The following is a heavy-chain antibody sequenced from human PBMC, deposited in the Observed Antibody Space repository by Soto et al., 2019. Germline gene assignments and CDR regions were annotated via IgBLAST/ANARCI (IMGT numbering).Heavy chain of an antibody. D-gene: IGHD2-15*01. CDR1: GFTFSTYN. J-gene: IGHJ4*02. CDR3: ARALRYCSGGICYPPPYYFDY. Sequence: EVQLVESGGGLVKPGGSLRVSCAASGFTFSTYNMNWVRQAPGKGLEWVSSISSTSSFIYYADSVKGRFTISRDNAKNSLLLHMNSLRAEDTAVYYCARALRYCSGGICYPPPYYFDYWGQGTLVTVSS. CDR2: ISSTSSFI. V-gene: IGHV3-21*01.